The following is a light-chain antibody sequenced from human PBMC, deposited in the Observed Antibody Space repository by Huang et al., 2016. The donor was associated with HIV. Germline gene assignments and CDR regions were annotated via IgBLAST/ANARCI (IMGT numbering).Light chain of an antibody. V-gene: IGKV1-9*01. Sequence: QLTQSPSSLYASVGDRVTITCRASQGISSYLAWYQQKPGKAPELLIYAASTLQSCVPSRFSGSGSGTDFTLTISSLRPEDFATYYCQELHIFPVTFGGGTKVEIK. CDR1: QGISSY. CDR3: QELHIFPVT. CDR2: AAS. J-gene: IGKJ4*01.